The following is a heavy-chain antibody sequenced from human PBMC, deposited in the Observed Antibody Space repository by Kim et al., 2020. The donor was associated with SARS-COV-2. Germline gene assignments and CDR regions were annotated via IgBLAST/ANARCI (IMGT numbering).Heavy chain of an antibody. Sequence: SETLSLTCAVYGGSFSGYYWSWIRQPPGKGLEWIGEINHSGSTNYNPSLKSRVTISVDTSKNQFSLKLSSVTAADTAVYYCARVVAVGIYYYYGMDVWGQGTTVTVSS. CDR2: INHSGST. D-gene: IGHD6-19*01. CDR3: ARVVAVGIYYYYGMDV. CDR1: GGSFSGYY. V-gene: IGHV4-34*01. J-gene: IGHJ6*02.